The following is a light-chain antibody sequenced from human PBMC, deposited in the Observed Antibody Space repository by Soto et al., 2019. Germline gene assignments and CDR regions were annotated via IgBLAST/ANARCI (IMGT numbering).Light chain of an antibody. CDR3: QHYGRSPIT. CDR1: QSVNSR. CDR2: GAS. V-gene: IGKV3-20*01. Sequence: EIVLTRSPGTLSLSLGAPATLCDRASQSVNSRLAWYQHKPGQAPRLLISGASSRATGIPDRCSGSGSATDFTLTISRLEPEEFALYYCQHYGRSPITFGQGTRLEIK. J-gene: IGKJ5*01.